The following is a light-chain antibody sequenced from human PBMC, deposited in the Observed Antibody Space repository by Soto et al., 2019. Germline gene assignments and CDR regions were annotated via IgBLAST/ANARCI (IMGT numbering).Light chain of an antibody. Sequence: DIPMTQSPSTLSASVGDRVTITCRASQSISSWLAWYQQKPGKAPKLLIYDASSLESGVPSRFSGSGSGTEFTLTISSLQPDDFATYYYQQYNSYSFTFGPGTKVDIK. V-gene: IGKV1-5*01. CDR3: QQYNSYSFT. CDR2: DAS. J-gene: IGKJ3*01. CDR1: QSISSW.